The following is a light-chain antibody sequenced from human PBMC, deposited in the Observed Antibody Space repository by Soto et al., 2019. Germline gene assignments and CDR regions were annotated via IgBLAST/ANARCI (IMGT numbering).Light chain of an antibody. Sequence: QSALAQPASVSGSPGQSITISCTGTSSDVGGYNYVSWYQHHPGKAPKLMIYEVKNRPSGVSHRFSGSKSGNTASLTISGLQAEDEADYYCASYASGNTLVFGGGTKLTVL. CDR3: ASYASGNTLV. CDR2: EVK. J-gene: IGLJ3*02. CDR1: SSDVGGYNY. V-gene: IGLV2-14*01.